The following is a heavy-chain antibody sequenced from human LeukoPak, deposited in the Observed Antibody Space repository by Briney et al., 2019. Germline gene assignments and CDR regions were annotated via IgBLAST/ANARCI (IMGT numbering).Heavy chain of an antibody. Sequence: GGSLRLSCAASGINFSDSEMNWVRQAPGKGLEWVSYISSSGTTFYYADSVKGRFTISRDNAKNSLYLQMNSLRAEDTAVYYCARGVPTGYYTSCYDYWGQGTLVTVSS. V-gene: IGHV3-48*03. CDR1: GINFSDSE. CDR3: ARGVPTGYYTSCYDY. CDR2: ISSSGTTF. D-gene: IGHD3/OR15-3a*01. J-gene: IGHJ4*02.